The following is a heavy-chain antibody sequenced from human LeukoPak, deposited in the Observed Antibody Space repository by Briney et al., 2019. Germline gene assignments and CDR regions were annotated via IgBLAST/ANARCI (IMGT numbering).Heavy chain of an antibody. J-gene: IGHJ6*02. CDR3: ARERGITIFGVALLTYGMDV. CDR1: GFTFSSYE. Sequence: AGGSLRLSCAASGFTFSSYEMNWVRQAPGKGLEWVSYISSSGSTIYYADSVKGRFTISRDNAKNSLYLQMNSLRAEDTAVYYCARERGITIFGVALLTYGMDVWGQGTTVTVSS. CDR2: ISSSGSTI. V-gene: IGHV3-48*03. D-gene: IGHD3-3*01.